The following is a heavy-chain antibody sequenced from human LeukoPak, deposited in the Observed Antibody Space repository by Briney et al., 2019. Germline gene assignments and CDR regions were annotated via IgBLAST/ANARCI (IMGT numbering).Heavy chain of an antibody. Sequence: GGSLRLSCAASGFTCSSYSMNWVRQAPGKGLEWVSSISSSGSYIYYADSVKGRFTISRDNANKSLDLQLNSLRAEDTAVYFCAREPIYGLNFDYWGQGTLVTVSS. CDR2: ISSSGSYI. CDR3: AREPIYGLNFDY. V-gene: IGHV3-21*01. CDR1: GFTCSSYS. D-gene: IGHD2/OR15-2a*01. J-gene: IGHJ4*02.